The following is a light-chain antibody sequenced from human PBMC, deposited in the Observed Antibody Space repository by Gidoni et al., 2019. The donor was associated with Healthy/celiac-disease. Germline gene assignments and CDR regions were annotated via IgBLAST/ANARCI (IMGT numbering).Light chain of an antibody. V-gene: IGKV1-39*01. CDR1: QSTSSY. CDR2: AAS. J-gene: IGKJ2*01. Sequence: IQTTQSPSALSASVGDRVTITCRASQSTSSYLNWYQQKPGKAPKLLIYAASSLQSAVPSRFSGSGSGTDFTLTISSLQPKDFAAYYCRQSYSTPRTFGQGTRLEIK. CDR3: RQSYSTPRT.